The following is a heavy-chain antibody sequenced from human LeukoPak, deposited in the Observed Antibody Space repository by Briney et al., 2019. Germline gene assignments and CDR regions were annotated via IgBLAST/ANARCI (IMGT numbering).Heavy chain of an antibody. D-gene: IGHD3-10*01. V-gene: IGHV1-8*01. CDR1: GYTFTSYD. J-gene: IGHJ3*02. CDR2: MNPNSGNT. Sequence: ASVTVSCKASGYTFTSYDINWVRQATGQGLEWMGWMNPNSGNTGYAQKFQGRVTMTRNTSISTAYMELSSLRSEDTAVYYCARVLWFGELSINDAFDIWGQGTMVTVSS. CDR3: ARVLWFGELSINDAFDI.